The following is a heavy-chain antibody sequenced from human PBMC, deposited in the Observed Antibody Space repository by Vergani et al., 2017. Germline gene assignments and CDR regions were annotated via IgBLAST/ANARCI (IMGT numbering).Heavy chain of an antibody. V-gene: IGHV1-69*12. CDR3: ARGKEYSSGGSCYGGEMDY. Sequence: QVQLVQSGAEVKKPGSSVKVSCKASGGTFSSYAISWVRQAPGQGLEWMGGIIPIFGTANYAQKFQGRVTITADESTSTAYMELSSLRSEDTAVYYCARGKEYSSGGSCYGGEMDYWGQGTLVTVSS. J-gene: IGHJ4*02. CDR1: GGTFSSYA. D-gene: IGHD2-15*01. CDR2: IIPIFGTA.